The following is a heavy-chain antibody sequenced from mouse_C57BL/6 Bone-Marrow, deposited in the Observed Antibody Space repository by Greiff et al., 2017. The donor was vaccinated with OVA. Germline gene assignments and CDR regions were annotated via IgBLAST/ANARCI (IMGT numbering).Heavy chain of an antibody. CDR1: GFTFSDYG. V-gene: IGHV5-17*01. CDR3: ARDYSKPLYAMDY. CDR2: ISSGSSTI. J-gene: IGHJ4*01. Sequence: EVQLVESGGGLVKPGGSLKLSCAASGFTFSDYGMHWVRQAPEKGLEWVAYISSGSSTIYYADTVKGRFTISRDNAKNTLFLQMTSLRSEDTAMYYCARDYSKPLYAMDYWGQGTSVTVSS. D-gene: IGHD2-5*01.